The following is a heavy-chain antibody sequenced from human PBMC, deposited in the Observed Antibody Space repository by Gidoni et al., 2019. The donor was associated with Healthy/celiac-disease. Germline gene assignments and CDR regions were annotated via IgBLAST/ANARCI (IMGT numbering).Heavy chain of an antibody. Sequence: QVKLQESGPGLVKPSQTLSLTSTVAGGPISSGSSYWSWIRQPAGKGLEWIGRSYTSGSTNYNPSLKSRVTISVDTSKNQFSLKLSSVTAADTAVYYCARDRGYCSGGSCRTGYMDVWGKGTTVTVSS. J-gene: IGHJ6*03. V-gene: IGHV4-61*02. D-gene: IGHD2-15*01. CDR2: SYTSGST. CDR1: GGPISSGSSY. CDR3: ARDRGYCSGGSCRTGYMDV.